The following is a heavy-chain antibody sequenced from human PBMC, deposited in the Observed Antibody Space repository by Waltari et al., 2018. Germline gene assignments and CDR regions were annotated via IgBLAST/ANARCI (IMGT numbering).Heavy chain of an antibody. J-gene: IGHJ6*02. CDR1: GGTFSSYA. Sequence: QVQLVQSGAEVKKPGSSVKVSCKASGGTFSSYAISWVRQAPGQGLEWMGGIIPIFGTANYAQKFQGRVTITADESTSTAYMELSSLRSEDTAVYYCARSSNGDYEDDYYYYYGMDVWGQGTTVTVSS. CDR3: ARSSNGDYEDDYYYYYGMDV. CDR2: IIPIFGTA. D-gene: IGHD4-17*01. V-gene: IGHV1-69*01.